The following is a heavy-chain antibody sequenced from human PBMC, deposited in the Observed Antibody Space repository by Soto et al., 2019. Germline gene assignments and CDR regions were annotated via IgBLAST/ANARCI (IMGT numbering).Heavy chain of an antibody. CDR3: ARPEGYRSGSYYFDF. J-gene: IGHJ4*02. D-gene: IGHD3-10*01. CDR2: VYVTGTGT. V-gene: IGHV1-46*01. CDR1: GYPFTTYH. Sequence: ASVKVSCKASGYPFTTYHLHWVRQAPGQGLEWMGIVYVTGTGTRSAQKFQGRLTMTRDRSTSTVYMELSSLRSEDTAVYYCARPEGYRSGSYYFDFCGPGTLVTVS.